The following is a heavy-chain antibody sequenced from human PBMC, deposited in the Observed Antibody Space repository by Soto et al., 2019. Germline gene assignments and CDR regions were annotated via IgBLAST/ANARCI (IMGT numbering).Heavy chain of an antibody. CDR1: GFTFSSYA. J-gene: IGHJ6*02. CDR3: AKDVLRFLEWLAFYGMDV. D-gene: IGHD3-3*01. Sequence: GGSLRLSCAASGFTFSSYAMSWVRQAPGKGMEWVSAISGSGGSTYYAVSVKGRFTISRDNSKNTLYLQMNSLRAEDTAVYYCAKDVLRFLEWLAFYGMDVWGQGTTVTVSS. CDR2: ISGSGGST. V-gene: IGHV3-23*01.